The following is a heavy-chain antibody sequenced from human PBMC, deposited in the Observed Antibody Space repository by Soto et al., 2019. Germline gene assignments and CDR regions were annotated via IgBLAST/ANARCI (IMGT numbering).Heavy chain of an antibody. CDR3: AKDRGLSASVWLLESGSYFAY. Sequence: EVHLLESGGGLVQPGGSLTLSCTVSGFTFSDDAMNWVRQAPGRGLEWVASIHGGGKGMYCANSVKGRFTISGDKAKSTLYLHMSNLRAEDTTLYYCAKDRGLSASVWLLESGSYFAYWGQGTLVNVSS. CDR1: GFTFSDDA. CDR2: IHGGGKGM. J-gene: IGHJ4*02. V-gene: IGHV3-23*05. D-gene: IGHD3-9*01.